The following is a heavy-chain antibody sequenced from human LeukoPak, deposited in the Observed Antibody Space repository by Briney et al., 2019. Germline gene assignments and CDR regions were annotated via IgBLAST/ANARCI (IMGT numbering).Heavy chain of an antibody. J-gene: IGHJ6*02. V-gene: IGHV3-74*01. Sequence: GGSLRLFCAASGFTLSSYWMHWVRQAPGKGLVWVSRINSDGSSTSYADSVKGRFTISRDNAKNTLYLQMNSLRAEDTAVYYCARGLATVTTSYYGMDVWGQGTTVTVSS. CDR2: INSDGSST. CDR3: ARGLATVTTSYYGMDV. CDR1: GFTLSSYW. D-gene: IGHD4-17*01.